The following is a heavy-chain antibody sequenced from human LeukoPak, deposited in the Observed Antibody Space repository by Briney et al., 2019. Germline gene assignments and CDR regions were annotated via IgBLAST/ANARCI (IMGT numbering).Heavy chain of an antibody. CDR2: ISSSGSTI. D-gene: IGHD6-13*01. Sequence: GGSLRLSCAASGFTFSDYYMSWIRQAPGKGLEWVSYISSSGSTIYYADSVKGRSTISRDNAKNSLYLQMNSLRAEDTAVYYCARDQAAAGTIWFDPWGQGTLVTVSS. CDR3: ARDQAAAGTIWFDP. CDR1: GFTFSDYY. J-gene: IGHJ5*02. V-gene: IGHV3-11*04.